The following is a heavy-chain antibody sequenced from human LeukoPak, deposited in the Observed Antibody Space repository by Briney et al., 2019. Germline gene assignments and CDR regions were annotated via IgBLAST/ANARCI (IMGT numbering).Heavy chain of an antibody. CDR3: AKGTFYYGSGSYCMDV. D-gene: IGHD3-10*01. J-gene: IGHJ6*04. Sequence: GSLRLSCAASKFTFSNSWMTWVRQAPGKGLEWVSVFSGNDGRAYYADSVKGRFTISRDNSKNTLYLQLNSLRVEDTAVYYCAKGTFYYGSGSYCMDVWGKGTTVTVSS. CDR2: FSGNDGRA. V-gene: IGHV3-23*01. CDR1: KFTFSNSW.